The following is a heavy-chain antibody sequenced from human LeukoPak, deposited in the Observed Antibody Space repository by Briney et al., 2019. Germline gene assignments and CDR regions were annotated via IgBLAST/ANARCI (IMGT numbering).Heavy chain of an antibody. J-gene: IGHJ6*02. CDR1: GYTFTSYG. CDR2: ISAYNGNT. V-gene: IGHV1-18*04. Sequence: GASVKVSRKASGYTFTSYGISWVRQAPGQGLEWMGWISAYNGNTNYAQKLQGRVTMTTDTSTSTAYMELRSLRSDDTAVYYCAGIYGDPRYYYYGMDVWGQGTTVTVSS. CDR3: AGIYGDPRYYYYGMDV. D-gene: IGHD4-17*01.